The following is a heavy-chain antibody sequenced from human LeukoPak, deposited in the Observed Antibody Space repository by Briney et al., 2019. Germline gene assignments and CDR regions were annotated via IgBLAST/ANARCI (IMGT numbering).Heavy chain of an antibody. CDR1: GFTFSSYS. V-gene: IGHV3-21*01. CDR2: ISSSSSYI. D-gene: IGHD3-16*01. J-gene: IGHJ1*01. CDR3: ARTRMGWYEYKFSFQH. Sequence: KPGGSLRLSCAASGFTFSSYSMNWVRQAPGKGLEWVSSISSSSSYIYYADSVKGRFTISRDNAKNSLYLQMNSLRAEDTAVYYCARTRMGWYEYKFSFQHWGQGTLVTVSS.